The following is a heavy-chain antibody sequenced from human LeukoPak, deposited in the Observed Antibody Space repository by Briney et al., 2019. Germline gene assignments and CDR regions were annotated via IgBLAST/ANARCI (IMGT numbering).Heavy chain of an antibody. CDR2: INPSGGST. CDR1: GYTFTSYY. Sequence: ASVKVSCKASGYTFTSYYMHWVRQAPGQGLEWMGIINPSGGSTSYAQKFQGRVTMTRDMSTSTVYMGLSSLRSEDTAVYYCARVHSGWFDPWGQGTLVTVSS. J-gene: IGHJ5*02. CDR3: ARVHSGWFDP. V-gene: IGHV1-46*01.